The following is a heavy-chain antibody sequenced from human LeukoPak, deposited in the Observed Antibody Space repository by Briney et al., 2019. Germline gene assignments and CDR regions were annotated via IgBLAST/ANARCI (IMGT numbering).Heavy chain of an antibody. Sequence: GGSLRLSCAASGFTFSSYAMHWARQAPGKGLEWVAVISYDGSNKYYADSVKGRFTISRDNSKNTLYLQMNSLRAEDTAVYYCARDPSGSAYYYDSSGYYSEPMYYFDYWGQGTLVTVSS. D-gene: IGHD3-22*01. CDR3: ARDPSGSAYYYDSSGYYSEPMYYFDY. CDR1: GFTFSSYA. V-gene: IGHV3-30-3*01. CDR2: ISYDGSNK. J-gene: IGHJ4*02.